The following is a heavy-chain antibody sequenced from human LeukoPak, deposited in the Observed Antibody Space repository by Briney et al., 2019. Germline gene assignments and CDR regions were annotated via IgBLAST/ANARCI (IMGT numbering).Heavy chain of an antibody. CDR3: VRDNSRFEGGSTFWWFDP. D-gene: IGHD3-16*01. J-gene: IGHJ5*02. Sequence: ASVTVSCKASGFSFSDYWIHWVRQAPGQGLEWTGIINPSGSITSYTHNLQGRLTVTRDTSTRTVYMELSSLRSEDTAIYYCVRDNSRFEGGSTFWWFDPWGPGTLVTVSS. CDR1: GFSFSDYW. CDR2: INPSGSIT. V-gene: IGHV1-46*04.